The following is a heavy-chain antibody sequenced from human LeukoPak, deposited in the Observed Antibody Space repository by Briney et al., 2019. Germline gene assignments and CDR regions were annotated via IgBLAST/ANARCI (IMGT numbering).Heavy chain of an antibody. CDR3: ASPVERVVASGPYYYYGMDV. CDR1: GGTFSSYA. CDR2: IIPIFGTA. J-gene: IGHJ6*02. Sequence: SVKVSCKASGGTFSSYAISWVRQATGQGIEWMGGIIPIFGTANYAQKFQGRVTITADESTSTAYMELSSLRSEDTAVYYCASPVERVVASGPYYYYGMDVWGQGTTVTVSS. D-gene: IGHD3-22*01. V-gene: IGHV1-69*13.